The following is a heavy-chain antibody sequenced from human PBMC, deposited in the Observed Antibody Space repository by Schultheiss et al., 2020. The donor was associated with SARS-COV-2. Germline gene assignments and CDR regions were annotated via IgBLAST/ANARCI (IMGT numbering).Heavy chain of an antibody. D-gene: IGHD2-15*01. J-gene: IGHJ6*02. V-gene: IGHV3-15*01. CDR1: GFTFSDAW. Sequence: GGSLRLSCAASGFTFSDAWFSWVRQAPGKGLEWVGRIKSKIDGETRDYAAPVEGRFSLSRDDSKNTLYLQMNSLKTEDTAVYYCTTRILGYCSGGSCYPDYYGMDVWGQGTTVTVSS. CDR2: IKSKIDGETR. CDR3: TTRILGYCSGGSCYPDYYGMDV.